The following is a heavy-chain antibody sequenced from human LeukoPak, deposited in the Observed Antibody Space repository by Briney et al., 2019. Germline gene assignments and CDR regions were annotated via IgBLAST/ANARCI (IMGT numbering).Heavy chain of an antibody. J-gene: IGHJ6*03. CDR1: GFTFDDYA. CDR3: ATAANYYYYMDV. Sequence: GGSLRLSCAASGFTFDDYAMHWVRQAPGKGLEWVSGISWNSGSIGYADSVKGRFTISRDNAKNSLYLQMNSLRAEDMALYYCATAANYYYYMDVWGKGTTVTISS. CDR2: ISWNSGSI. V-gene: IGHV3-9*03.